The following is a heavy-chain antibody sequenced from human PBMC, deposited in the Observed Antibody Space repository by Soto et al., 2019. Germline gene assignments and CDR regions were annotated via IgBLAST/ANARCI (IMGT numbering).Heavy chain of an antibody. Sequence: GGSLRLSCAASGFTFTRYSMNWVRQAPGKGLEWVSSISSTTNYIYYGDSMKGRFTISRDNAKNSLYLEMNSLRAEDTAVYYCARESEDLTSDFDYWGQGTLVTVPQ. CDR3: ARESEDLTSDFDY. CDR2: ISSTTNYI. J-gene: IGHJ4*02. V-gene: IGHV3-21*06. CDR1: GFTFTRYS.